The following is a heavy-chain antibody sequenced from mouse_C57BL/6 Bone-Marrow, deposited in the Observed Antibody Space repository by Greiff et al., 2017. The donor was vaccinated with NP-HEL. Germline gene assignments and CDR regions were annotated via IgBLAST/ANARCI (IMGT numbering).Heavy chain of an antibody. CDR3: ARMEGLGRIPAWFAY. D-gene: IGHD3-3*01. V-gene: IGHV8-8*01. Sequence: QVTLKESGPGILQPSQTLSLTCSFSGFSLSTFGMGVGWLRQPSGQGLEWLAHIWWDDDKYYNPALKSRLTISKDTSKTQVFLKIANVDTSDTATYYCARMEGLGRIPAWFAYWGQGTLVTVSA. J-gene: IGHJ3*01. CDR1: GFSLSTFGMG. CDR2: IWWDDDK.